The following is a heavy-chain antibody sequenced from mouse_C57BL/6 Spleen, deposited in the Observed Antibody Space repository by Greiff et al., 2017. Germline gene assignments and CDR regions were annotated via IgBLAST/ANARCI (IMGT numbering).Heavy chain of an antibody. CDR3: AIYYGNLAWFAY. J-gene: IGHJ3*01. D-gene: IGHD2-1*01. Sequence: QVQLQQSGPELVKPGASVKISCKASGYAFSSSWMNWVKQRPGKGLEWIGRIYPGDGDTNYNGKFKGKATLTADKSSSTAYMQLSSLTSEDSAVYFCAIYYGNLAWFAYGGQGTLVTVSA. V-gene: IGHV1-82*01. CDR1: GYAFSSSW. CDR2: IYPGDGDT.